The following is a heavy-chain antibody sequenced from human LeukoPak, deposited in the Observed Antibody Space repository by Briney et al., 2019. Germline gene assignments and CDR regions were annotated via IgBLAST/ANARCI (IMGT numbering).Heavy chain of an antibody. CDR1: GGSISSSNW. CDR2: IYHSGST. CDR3: ARAGYYDSSGYYSY. V-gene: IGHV4-4*02. J-gene: IGHJ4*02. D-gene: IGHD3-22*01. Sequence: PSGTLSLTCAVSGGSISSSNWWSWVRPPPGKGLEWIGEIYHSGSTNYNPSLKSRVTISVDKSKNQFSLKLSSVTAADTAVYYCARAGYYDSSGYYSYWGQGTLVTVSS.